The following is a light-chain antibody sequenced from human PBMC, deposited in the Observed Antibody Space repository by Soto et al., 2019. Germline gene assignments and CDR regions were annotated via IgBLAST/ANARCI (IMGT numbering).Light chain of an antibody. CDR1: KNDIGVYDF. V-gene: IGLV2-8*01. CDR2: EVV. J-gene: IGLJ1*01. CDR3: NSYAVRKIYL. Sequence: QSVLTQPPSAPGSPRQPVTISCTGTKNDIGVYDFVSWYQHHPGKAPRLIIYEVVQRPSGVPDRFYGSKSGNTASLTVSGLQAADEADYFCNSYAVRKIYLFGSGT.